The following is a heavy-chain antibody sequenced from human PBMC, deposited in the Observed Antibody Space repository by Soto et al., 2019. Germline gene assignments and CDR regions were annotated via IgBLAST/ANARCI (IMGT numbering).Heavy chain of an antibody. Sequence: GGSLRLSCAASGFTFNGYGMHWVRQAPGKGLEWVAVISYDGSNKYYADSVKGRFTISRDNSKDTLYLQMNSLRDEDTAVYHCAKDGSITVFGVVTLTLYFDYWGQGTMVTVSS. CDR3: AKDGSITVFGVVTLTLYFDY. V-gene: IGHV3-30*18. CDR2: ISYDGSNK. D-gene: IGHD3-3*01. CDR1: GFTFNGYG. J-gene: IGHJ4*03.